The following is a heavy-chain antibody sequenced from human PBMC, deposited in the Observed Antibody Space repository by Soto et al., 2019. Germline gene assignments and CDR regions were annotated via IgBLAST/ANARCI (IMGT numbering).Heavy chain of an antibody. J-gene: IGHJ4*02. CDR3: ATHLTGGLDY. CDR1: GYSFANYW. Sequence: GGSRKISFRGSGYSFANYWIAWVRQMPGRGLEWMGIIYPGESNTAYGPSFQGHVTISADKSIHTGYLQWSSLKDSDTAIYYCATHLTGGLDYCAQGTLVTVSS. CDR2: IYPGESNT. V-gene: IGHV5-51*01. D-gene: IGHD1-20*01.